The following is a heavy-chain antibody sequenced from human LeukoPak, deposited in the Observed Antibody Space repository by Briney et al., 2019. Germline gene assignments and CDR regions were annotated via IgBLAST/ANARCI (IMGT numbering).Heavy chain of an antibody. V-gene: IGHV4-59*01. CDR2: IYYSGST. CDR3: TIGTAVYGGNSPYYFDY. D-gene: IGHD4-23*01. CDR1: GGSISSYY. Sequence: SETLSLTCTVSGGSISSYYRSWIRQPPGKGLEWIGYIYYSGSTNYNPSLKSRASISVDTSKNQFSLKLTSVTTADTAVYYCTIGTAVYGGNSPYYFDYWGQGTLVTVSS. J-gene: IGHJ4*02.